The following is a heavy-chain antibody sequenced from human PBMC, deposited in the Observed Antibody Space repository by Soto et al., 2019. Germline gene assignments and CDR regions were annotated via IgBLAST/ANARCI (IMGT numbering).Heavy chain of an antibody. V-gene: IGHV1-18*04. Sequence: ASVKVSCKASGYTFTSYGISCVRQAPGQVLEWMGWISAYNGNTNYAQKLQGRVTMTTDTSTSTAYMELRSLRSDDTAVYYCARRRITIFGVVIYYGMDVWGQGTTVTVSS. D-gene: IGHD3-3*01. CDR2: ISAYNGNT. CDR3: ARRRITIFGVVIYYGMDV. CDR1: GYTFTSYG. J-gene: IGHJ6*02.